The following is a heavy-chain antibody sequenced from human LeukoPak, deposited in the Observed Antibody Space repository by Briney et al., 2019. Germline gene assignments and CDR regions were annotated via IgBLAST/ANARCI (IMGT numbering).Heavy chain of an antibody. D-gene: IGHD3-10*01. J-gene: IGHJ5*02. Sequence: GASVKVSCKASGGTFSSYAISWVRQAPGQGLEWMGGIIPIFGTANYAQKFQGRVTITADESTSTAYMELSSLRSEDTAVYYCARMRFGELLLTASIQNWFDPWGQGTLVTVSS. CDR1: GGTFSSYA. CDR3: ARMRFGELLLTASIQNWFDP. CDR2: IIPIFGTA. V-gene: IGHV1-69*13.